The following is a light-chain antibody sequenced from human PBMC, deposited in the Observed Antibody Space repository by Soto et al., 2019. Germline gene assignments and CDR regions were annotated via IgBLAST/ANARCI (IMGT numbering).Light chain of an antibody. CDR2: GAS. CDR3: QHYRTS. Sequence: EIVLTQSPGTLSLSPGERATLSCRASQSVSSSYLAWYQQKPGQAPRQLIYGASSRATGIPDRFSGSGSGTDFSVIITRLEPEDFAVYYCQHYRTSFGGGTRVEIK. CDR1: QSVSSSY. J-gene: IGKJ4*01. V-gene: IGKV3-20*01.